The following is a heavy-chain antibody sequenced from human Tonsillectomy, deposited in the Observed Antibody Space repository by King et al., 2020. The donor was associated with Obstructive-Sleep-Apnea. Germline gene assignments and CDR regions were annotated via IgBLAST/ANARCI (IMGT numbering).Heavy chain of an antibody. D-gene: IGHD6-19*01. CDR3: ANGGGGSGWFGFDY. Sequence: VQLVESGGGVVQPGKPLTVSCAASGFTFSSYAMHWVRQAPGKGLEWVALISYDGSIKYYADPVKGRFTISRDNSKNTVYLHMNSLRADDTAVYYCANGGGGSGWFGFDYWGQGNLVTVSS. J-gene: IGHJ4*02. CDR2: ISYDGSIK. V-gene: IGHV3-30*04. CDR1: GFTFSSYA.